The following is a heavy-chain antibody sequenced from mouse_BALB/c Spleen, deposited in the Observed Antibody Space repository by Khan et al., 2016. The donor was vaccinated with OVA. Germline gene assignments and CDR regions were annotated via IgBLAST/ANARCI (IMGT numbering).Heavy chain of an antibody. V-gene: IGHV1-9*01. J-gene: IGHJ3*01. D-gene: IGHD1-1*01. CDR2: ILPGSNSS. Sequence: VQLQESGAELMKPGASVKISCKATGYTFSSYWIEWVKQRPGHGLEWIGEILPGSNSSNYNERFKGRATITADTSSNTAYIQLSSLTSEDSNIYYCDRGDYYGSTCLFGYWGQGTLVTVST. CDR1: GYTFSSYW. CDR3: DRGDYYGSTCLFGY.